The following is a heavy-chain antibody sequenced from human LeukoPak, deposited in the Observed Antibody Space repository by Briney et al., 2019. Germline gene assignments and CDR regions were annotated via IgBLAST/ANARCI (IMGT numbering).Heavy chain of an antibody. Sequence: PGGSLRLSCAASGFTVSSNYMTWVRQAPGKGLEWVSIIYSGGSTSYADSVKGRFTISRDNSKNMLYLQMNSLRAEDTAVYYCARDVVGATYFDWGQGTLVTVSS. D-gene: IGHD1-26*01. CDR1: GFTVSSNY. CDR3: ARDVVGATYFD. CDR2: IYSGGST. J-gene: IGHJ4*02. V-gene: IGHV3-53*01.